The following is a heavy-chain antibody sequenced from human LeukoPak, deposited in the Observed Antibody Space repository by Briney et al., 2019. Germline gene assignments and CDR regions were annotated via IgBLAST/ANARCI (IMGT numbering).Heavy chain of an antibody. D-gene: IGHD3-22*01. CDR2: IYHSGST. J-gene: IGHJ4*02. Sequence: SETLSLTCTVSGVSITSYYGSWIRQPPGKGLEWIGSIYHSGSTNDTTSLKSRVNTPVDTSKNQVSLKLNSVTDADTAVYYCARRGYYYDSSHYHYFDYWGQGTLVTVSS. V-gene: IGHV4-59*08. CDR3: ARRGYYYDSSHYHYFDY. CDR1: GVSITSYY.